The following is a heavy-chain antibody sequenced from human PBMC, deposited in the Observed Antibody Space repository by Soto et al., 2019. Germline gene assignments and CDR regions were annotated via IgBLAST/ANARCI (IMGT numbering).Heavy chain of an antibody. CDR3: ARCGYVSGSYYKVDYYYYMDV. J-gene: IGHJ6*03. V-gene: IGHV3-11*01. CDR2: ISSSGSTI. D-gene: IGHD3-10*01. CDR1: GFTFSDYY. Sequence: GGSLRLSCAASGFTFSDYYMSWIRQAPGKGLEWVSYISSSGSTIYYAEYVKGRFTISRDNAKNSLYLQMNSLRAEDTAVYYFARCGYVSGSYYKVDYYYYMDVWGKGTTVTVSS.